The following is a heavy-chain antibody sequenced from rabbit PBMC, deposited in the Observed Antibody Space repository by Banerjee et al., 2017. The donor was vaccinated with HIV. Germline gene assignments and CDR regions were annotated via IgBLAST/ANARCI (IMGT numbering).Heavy chain of an antibody. CDR3: ARGFYYIDGDAGYPTRLDL. CDR1: GFDFSSNA. V-gene: IGHV1S40*01. Sequence: QSLEESGGDLVKPGASLTLTCTASGFDFSSNAMCWVRQAPGKGLEWIACISDGSTYYASWAKGRFTISTTSSTTVTLQMTSLTAADTATYFCARGFYYIDGDAGYPTRLDLWGQGTLVTVS. D-gene: IGHD6-1*01. CDR2: ISDGST. J-gene: IGHJ3*01.